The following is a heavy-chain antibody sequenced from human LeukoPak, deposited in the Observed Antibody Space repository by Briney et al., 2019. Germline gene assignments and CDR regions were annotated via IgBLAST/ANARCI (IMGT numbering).Heavy chain of an antibody. CDR1: GYTFTSYY. D-gene: IGHD3-22*01. V-gene: IGHV1-46*01. CDR3: ARDGRQPNYYDSGHNWFDP. J-gene: IGHJ5*02. CDR2: INPSGGST. Sequence: GASVKVSCKASGYTFTSYYMHWVRQAPGQGLEWMGIINPSGGSTSYAQKFQGRVTMTRDTFTSTVYMELSSLRSDDTAVYYCARDGRQPNYYDSGHNWFDPWGQGTLVTVSS.